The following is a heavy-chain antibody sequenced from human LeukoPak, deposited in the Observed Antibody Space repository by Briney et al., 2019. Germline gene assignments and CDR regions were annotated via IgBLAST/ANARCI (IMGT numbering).Heavy chain of an antibody. J-gene: IGHJ4*02. CDR3: AKESDEYSSSSSDY. V-gene: IGHV3-30*18. CDR2: ISYTGNTK. D-gene: IGHD6-6*01. CDR1: GFTFNNYG. Sequence: GRSLRLSCAASGFTFNNYGMQWVRQAPGKGLEWVAVISYTGNTKYYVDSVKGRFTISRDNSKNTLYLQMNSLRAEDTAVYYCAKESDEYSSSSSDYWGQGTLVTVSS.